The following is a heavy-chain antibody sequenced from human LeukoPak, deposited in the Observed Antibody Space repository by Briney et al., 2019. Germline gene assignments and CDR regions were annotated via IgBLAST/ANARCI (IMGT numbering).Heavy chain of an antibody. CDR3: ARDSGWLATYYYFDY. CDR1: GFTFSNYG. Sequence: GGSLRLSCAASGFTFSNYGINWVRQAPGKGLEWVSAISGSGGSTYYADSVQGRFTISRDNSKNTLYLQMNSLRAEDTAVYYCARDSGWLATYYYFDYWGQGTLVTVSS. D-gene: IGHD3-22*01. V-gene: IGHV3-23*01. CDR2: ISGSGGST. J-gene: IGHJ4*02.